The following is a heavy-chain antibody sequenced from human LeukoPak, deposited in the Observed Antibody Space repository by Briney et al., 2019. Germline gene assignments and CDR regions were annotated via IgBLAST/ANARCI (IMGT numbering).Heavy chain of an antibody. V-gene: IGHV3-30*18. CDR3: AKEATDNGSGWYFDL. CDR1: GFTFSSYG. D-gene: IGHD3-10*01. J-gene: IGHJ2*01. CDR2: ILYDGSNK. Sequence: GGSLRLSCAASGFTFSSYGMHWVRQAPGKGLEWVAVILYDGSNKYYADSVKGRFTISRDNSKNTLYLQMNSLRAEDTAVYYCAKEATDNGSGWYFDLWGRGTLVTVSS.